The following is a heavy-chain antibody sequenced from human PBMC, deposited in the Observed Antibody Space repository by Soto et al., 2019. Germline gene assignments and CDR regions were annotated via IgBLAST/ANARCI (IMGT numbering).Heavy chain of an antibody. D-gene: IGHD4-17*01. J-gene: IGHJ4*02. V-gene: IGHV3-23*01. CDR3: AKLSSPVTTIDY. CDR1: GFTFSSYA. CDR2: ISGSGGST. Sequence: SLRLSCGAFGFTFSSYAMSWVRQAPGKGLEWVSAISGSGGSTYYADSVKGRFTISRDNSKNTLYLQMNSLRAEDTAVYYCAKLSSPVTTIDYWGQGTLVTVSS.